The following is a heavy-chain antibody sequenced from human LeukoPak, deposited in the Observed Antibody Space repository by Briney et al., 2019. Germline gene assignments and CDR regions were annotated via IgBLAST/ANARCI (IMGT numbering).Heavy chain of an antibody. Sequence: GGSLRLSCAASGFTFSSYSMNWVRQAPGKGLEWVSSISSSSSYIYYADSVKGRFTISRDSAKNSLYLQMNSLRAEDTAVYYCAKDPWEGSGSYDGYYYYYYGMDVWGQGTTVTVSS. CDR3: AKDPWEGSGSYDGYYYYYYGMDV. CDR1: GFTFSSYS. CDR2: ISSSSSYI. V-gene: IGHV3-21*04. J-gene: IGHJ6*02. D-gene: IGHD3-10*01.